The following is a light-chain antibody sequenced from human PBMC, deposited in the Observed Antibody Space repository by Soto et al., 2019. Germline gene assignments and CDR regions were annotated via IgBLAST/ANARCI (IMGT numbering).Light chain of an antibody. Sequence: QPVLTQSPSASASLGASVKLTCTLSNGHNSFAISWHQQKPAKGPRYLMKINSDGSHRKGDGIPDRFSGSRSGAESYLTLSSLQSDDEADYYCQTWDTAPRFGGGTKLTVL. CDR3: QTWDTAPR. CDR2: INSDGSH. V-gene: IGLV4-69*01. CDR1: NGHNSFA. J-gene: IGLJ2*01.